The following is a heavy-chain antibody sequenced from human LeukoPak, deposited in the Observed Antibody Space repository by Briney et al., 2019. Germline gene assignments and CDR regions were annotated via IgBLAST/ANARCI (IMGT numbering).Heavy chain of an antibody. D-gene: IGHD3-3*01. CDR3: ARVDDFWSGYPHFDY. J-gene: IGHJ4*02. CDR2: INPNSGGT. CDR1: GYTFTGYY. Sequence: ASVKVSCKASGYTFTGYYMHWVRQAPGQGLEWMGWINPNSGGTNYAQKFQGRVTMARDTSISTAYMELSRLRSDDTAVYYCARVDDFWSGYPHFDYWGQGTLVTVSS. V-gene: IGHV1-2*02.